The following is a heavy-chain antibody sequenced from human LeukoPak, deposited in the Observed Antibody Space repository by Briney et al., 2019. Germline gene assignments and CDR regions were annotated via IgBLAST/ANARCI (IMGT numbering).Heavy chain of an antibody. J-gene: IGHJ4*02. CDR2: ISSSSSTI. CDR3: AKDIVVVPAAIKRAPFDY. V-gene: IGHV3-48*01. CDR1: GFTFSSYS. Sequence: HAGGSLRLSCAASGFTFSSYSMNWVRQAPGKGLEWVSYISSSSSTIYYADSVKGRFTISRDNAKNSLYLQMNSLRAEDTAVYYCAKDIVVVPAAIKRAPFDYWGQGTLVTVSS. D-gene: IGHD2-2*01.